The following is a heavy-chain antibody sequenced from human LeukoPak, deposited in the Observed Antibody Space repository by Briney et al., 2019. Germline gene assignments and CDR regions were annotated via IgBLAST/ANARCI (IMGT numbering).Heavy chain of an antibody. CDR2: TRNKANSYTT. J-gene: IGHJ4*02. Sequence: GGSLRLSCAASGFTFSDHYMDWVRQAPVKGLEWVGRTRNKANSYTTEYAASVKGRFTISRDDSKNSLYLQMNSLKTEDTAVYYCARAIPSSSRKYIDYWGQGTLVTVSS. CDR1: GFTFSDHY. D-gene: IGHD6-13*01. CDR3: ARAIPSSSRKYIDY. V-gene: IGHV3-72*01.